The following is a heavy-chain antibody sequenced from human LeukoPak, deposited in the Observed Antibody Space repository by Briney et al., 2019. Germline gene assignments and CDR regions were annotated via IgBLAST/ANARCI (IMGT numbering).Heavy chain of an antibody. CDR2: IGLASGFT. J-gene: IGHJ4*02. V-gene: IGHV3-21*05. CDR3: ARDRNWAFDY. CDR1: GFIFSSYS. D-gene: IGHD7-27*01. Sequence: GGSLRLSCAASGFIFSSYSMNWVRQAPGRGLEWISYIGLASGFTSYADSVKGRFTISSDTATNSLYLHMHSLRAEDTAVYYCARDRNWAFDYWGQGALVTVSS.